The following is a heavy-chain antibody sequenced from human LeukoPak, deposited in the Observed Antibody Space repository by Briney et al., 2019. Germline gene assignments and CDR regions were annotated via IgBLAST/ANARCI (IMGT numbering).Heavy chain of an antibody. J-gene: IGHJ3*02. CDR2: IYHSGST. Sequence: SETLSLTCTVSGGSISSGGYYWSWIRQPPGKGLEWIVYIYHSGSTYYNPSLKSRVTISVDRSKNQFSLKLSSVTAADTAVYYCAFLGATHDDVQAFDIWGQGTMVTVSS. D-gene: IGHD1-26*01. CDR1: GGSISSGGYY. V-gene: IGHV4-30-2*01. CDR3: AFLGATHDDVQAFDI.